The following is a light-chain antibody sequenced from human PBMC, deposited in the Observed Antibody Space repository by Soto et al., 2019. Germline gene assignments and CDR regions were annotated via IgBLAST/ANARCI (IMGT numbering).Light chain of an antibody. Sequence: QSVLTQPPTSSGTPGQRVTTSCSGSSPNIGGYTVNWYQQVPGTAPKLLINGDTLRPSGVPDRFSGSKSGTSASLPISGLQSEDEAEYYCATLDDSLNGVVFGGGTKLTAL. CDR3: ATLDDSLNGVV. J-gene: IGLJ2*01. V-gene: IGLV1-44*01. CDR1: SPNIGGYT. CDR2: GDT.